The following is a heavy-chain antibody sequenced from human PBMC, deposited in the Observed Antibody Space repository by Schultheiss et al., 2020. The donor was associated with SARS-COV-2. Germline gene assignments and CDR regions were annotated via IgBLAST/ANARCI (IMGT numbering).Heavy chain of an antibody. CDR3: SRALGYCSSTSCQFYYYYMDV. CDR1: GFTFSDYY. V-gene: IGHV3-11*01. D-gene: IGHD2-2*01. J-gene: IGHJ6*03. CDR2: ISSSGSTI. Sequence: GGSLRLSCAASGFTFSDYYMSWIRQAPGKGLEWVSYISSSGSTIYYADSVKGRFTISRDNSKNTRYLQMNSLRAEDTAVYYCSRALGYCSSTSCQFYYYYMDVWGKGTTITVAS.